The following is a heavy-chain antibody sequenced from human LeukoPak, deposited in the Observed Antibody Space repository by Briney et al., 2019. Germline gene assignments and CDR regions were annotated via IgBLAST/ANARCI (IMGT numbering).Heavy chain of an antibody. Sequence: GGSLRLSCAASAFTFSSFGMHWVRQAPGKGLEWVAVIWYDGSNKYYADSVEGRFTISRDNSKNTLYLQMNSLRAEDTAVYYCAGPTCLRGAYCSTNFWGQGTLVTVSS. J-gene: IGHJ4*02. D-gene: IGHD2-2*01. V-gene: IGHV3-33*01. CDR2: IWYDGSNK. CDR1: AFTFSSFG. CDR3: AGPTCLRGAYCSTNF.